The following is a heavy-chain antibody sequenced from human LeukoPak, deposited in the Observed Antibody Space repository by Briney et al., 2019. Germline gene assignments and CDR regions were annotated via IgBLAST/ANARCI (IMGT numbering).Heavy chain of an antibody. CDR1: GYTFTSYD. Sequence: ASVKVSCKASGYTFTSYDISWVRQATGQGLEWMGWLNPRNGNTGSAEKFQGRVTVTRDISISTVYMELSSLRSEDTAVYYCARSLSSHYDALTGYYTRAFDIWGQGTMVTVSS. CDR3: ARSLSSHYDALTGYYTRAFDI. D-gene: IGHD3-9*01. J-gene: IGHJ3*02. CDR2: LNPRNGNT. V-gene: IGHV1-8*01.